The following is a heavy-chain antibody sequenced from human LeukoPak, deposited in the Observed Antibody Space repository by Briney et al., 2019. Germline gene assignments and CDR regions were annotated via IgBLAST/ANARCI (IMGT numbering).Heavy chain of an antibody. Sequence: GGSLRLSCAASGFTVSSNYMSWVRQAPGKGLEWVSVIYSGGSTYYADSVKGRFTISRDNSKNTLYLQMNSLRAEDTAVYYCARDSVGATNYFDYWGQGTLVTVSS. CDR3: ARDSVGATNYFDY. CDR2: IYSGGST. V-gene: IGHV3-53*05. CDR1: GFTVSSNY. D-gene: IGHD1-26*01. J-gene: IGHJ4*02.